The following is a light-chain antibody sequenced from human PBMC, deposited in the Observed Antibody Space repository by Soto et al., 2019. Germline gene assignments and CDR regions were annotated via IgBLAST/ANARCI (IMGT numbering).Light chain of an antibody. CDR1: QSVSSN. CDR2: GAS. V-gene: IGKV3-15*01. CDR3: QQYNNWPRL. Sequence: EIVMTQSPGTLSVYPGERATLCCRASQSVSSNLAWYQQKPGQAPRLLIYGASTRATGISARFSGSGSGTEFTLTISSLQSEDFAVYYCQQYNNWPRLFGQGTRLEIK. J-gene: IGKJ5*01.